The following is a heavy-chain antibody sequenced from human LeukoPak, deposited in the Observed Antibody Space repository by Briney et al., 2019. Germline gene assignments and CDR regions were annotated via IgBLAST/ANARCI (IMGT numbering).Heavy chain of an antibody. CDR2: MYYSGST. V-gene: IGHV4-59*01. CDR3: AGGMTTVTRFDY. J-gene: IGHJ4*02. D-gene: IGHD4-17*01. CDR1: GGSFSSYY. Sequence: SETLSLTCTVSGGSFSSYYWSWIRQPPGKGLEWIGYMYYSGSTNYSPSLKSRVTISVDTSKNQFSLKLSSVTAADTAVYYCAGGMTTVTRFDYWGQGTLVTASS.